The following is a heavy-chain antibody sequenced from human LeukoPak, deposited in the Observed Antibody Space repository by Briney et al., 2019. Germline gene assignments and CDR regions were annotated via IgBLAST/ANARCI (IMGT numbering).Heavy chain of an antibody. J-gene: IGHJ4*02. CDR2: INADGTIT. CDR3: VRLAVTDTNY. Sequence: GGSLRLSCVAFGFTFNTYYMHWVRQAPGERLVWVSFINADGTITKYADSVKGRFTISRDNAKSTVYLQMNGLRVEDTAMYYCVRLAVTDTNYWGQGSLVTVSS. CDR1: GFTFNTYY. D-gene: IGHD2-21*02. V-gene: IGHV3-74*01.